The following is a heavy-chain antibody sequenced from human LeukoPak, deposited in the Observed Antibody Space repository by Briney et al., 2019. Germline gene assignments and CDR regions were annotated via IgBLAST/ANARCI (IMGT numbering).Heavy chain of an antibody. J-gene: IGHJ6*04. D-gene: IGHD2-15*01. V-gene: IGHV3-74*01. CDR1: GFTFSSYS. Sequence: GGSLRLSCAASGFTFSSYSMNWVRQAPGKGLVWVSRINSDGSSTSYADSVKGRSTISRDNAKNTLYLQMNSLRAEDTAVYYCARDPYSHYYYYYGMDVWGKGTTVTVSS. CDR3: ARDPYSHYYYYYGMDV. CDR2: INSDGSST.